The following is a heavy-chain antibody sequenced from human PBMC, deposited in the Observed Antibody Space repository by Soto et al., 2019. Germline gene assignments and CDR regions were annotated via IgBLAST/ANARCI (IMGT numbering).Heavy chain of an antibody. CDR1: GGSISSYY. J-gene: IGHJ4*02. V-gene: IGHV4-59*01. CDR2: IYYSGST. D-gene: IGHD3-10*01. CDR3: ARDYYGSGSYDY. Sequence: PSETLSLTCTVSGGSISSYYWSWIRQPPGKGQGWIGYIYYSGSTNYNPSLKSRVTISVDTSKNQFSLKLSSVTAAVSAVYYCARDYYGSGSYDYWGQGTLVTVSS.